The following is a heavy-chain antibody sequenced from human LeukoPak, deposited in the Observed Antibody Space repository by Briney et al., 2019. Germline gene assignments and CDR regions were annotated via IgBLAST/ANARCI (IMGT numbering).Heavy chain of an antibody. Sequence: GGSLRLSCAASGFTFSSYGMHWVRKAPGKGLDWVAVIWYDGSNKYYADSVKGRFTISRDNSKNTLYLQMNSLRAEDTAVYYCARDDGFWSGYYWGQGTLVTVSS. V-gene: IGHV3-33*01. D-gene: IGHD3-3*01. CDR1: GFTFSSYG. J-gene: IGHJ4*02. CDR3: ARDDGFWSGYY. CDR2: IWYDGSNK.